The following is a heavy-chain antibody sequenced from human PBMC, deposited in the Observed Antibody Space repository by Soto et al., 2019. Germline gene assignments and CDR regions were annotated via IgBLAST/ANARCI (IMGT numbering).Heavy chain of an antibody. V-gene: IGHV4-30-2*06. Sequence: PSETLSLTCTVSGASISYGGFSWSWIRQSPGKGLEWIGYISHLESTYFHPSFKSRLTMSIDRTRNQFSLKLSSVTAADMAVYYCARGGGYDSFDDWGQGVRVTVSS. J-gene: IGHJ4*02. D-gene: IGHD5-12*01. CDR1: GASISYGGFS. CDR3: ARGGGYDSFDD. CDR2: ISHLEST.